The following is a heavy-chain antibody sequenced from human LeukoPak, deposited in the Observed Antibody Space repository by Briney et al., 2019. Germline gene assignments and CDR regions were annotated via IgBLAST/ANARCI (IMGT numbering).Heavy chain of an antibody. V-gene: IGHV3-74*01. CDR1: GFTFTSYW. CDR3: ARDHPVRGVMIPFDY. Sequence: GGSLRLSCAASGFTFTSYWMHWVRQTPGKGLVWVSRINSDGGSTRYADSVKGRFTISRDNAKNTLYLQMNSLRAEDTAVYFCARDHPVRGVMIPFDYWGQGTRVTVSS. J-gene: IGHJ4*02. D-gene: IGHD3-10*01. CDR2: INSDGGST.